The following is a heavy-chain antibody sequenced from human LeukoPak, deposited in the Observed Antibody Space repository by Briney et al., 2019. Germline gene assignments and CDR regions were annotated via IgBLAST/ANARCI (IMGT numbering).Heavy chain of an antibody. CDR3: ARCLLPYDFYYFDY. CDR2: IYYSGST. D-gene: IGHD3-3*01. J-gene: IGHJ4*02. CDR1: GGSISSGDYY. V-gene: IGHV4-30-4*01. Sequence: SQTLSLTCTVSGGSISSGDYYWSWIHQPPGKGLEWIGYIYYSGSTYYNPSLKSRVTISVDTSKNQFSLKLSSVTAADTAVYYCARCLLPYDFYYFDYWGQGTLVTVSS.